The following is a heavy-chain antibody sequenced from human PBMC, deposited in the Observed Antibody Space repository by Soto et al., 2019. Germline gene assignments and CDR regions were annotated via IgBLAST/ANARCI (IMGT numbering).Heavy chain of an antibody. D-gene: IGHD3-10*01. J-gene: IGHJ4*02. CDR2: IRRSGDTT. CDR3: AVTYGPRGY. V-gene: IGHV3-23*01. CDR1: GFTFSSFA. Sequence: EAQLLESGGGLVQPGGSLRLSCAASGFTFSSFAMSWVRQAPGKGLEWVSTIRRSGDTTYYADSVRGRFTISRDNSKNTLYLQMNSLRAEDTAVFYCAVTYGPRGYWGQGTLVTVSS.